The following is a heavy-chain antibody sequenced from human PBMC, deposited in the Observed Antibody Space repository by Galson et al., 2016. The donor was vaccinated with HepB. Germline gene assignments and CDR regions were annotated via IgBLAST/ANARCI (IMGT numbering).Heavy chain of an antibody. V-gene: IGHV1-69*13. CDR3: TSAFGGGYTYVDSF. CDR2: IIPIFGTA. D-gene: IGHD5-18*01. J-gene: IGHJ4*02. Sequence: SVKVSCKASGGTFSNYAISWVRQAPGQGLEWMGGIIPIFGTANYAQKFQGRVTIAADESTSTAYMELSSLRSEDTAVYYCTSAFGGGYTYVDSFWGQGTLVTVSS. CDR1: GGTFSNYA.